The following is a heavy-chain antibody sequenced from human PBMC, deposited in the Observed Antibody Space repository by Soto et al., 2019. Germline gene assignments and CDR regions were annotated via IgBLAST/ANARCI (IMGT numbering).Heavy chain of an antibody. Sequence: SETLSLTCAVYGGSFSGYYWSWIRQPPGKGLEWIGEINHSGSTNYNPSLKSRVTISVDTSKNQFSLKLSSVTAADTAVYYCAVDTAMDAIDYWGQGTLVTVSS. CDR2: INHSGST. V-gene: IGHV4-34*01. CDR3: AVDTAMDAIDY. D-gene: IGHD5-18*01. CDR1: GGSFSGYY. J-gene: IGHJ4*02.